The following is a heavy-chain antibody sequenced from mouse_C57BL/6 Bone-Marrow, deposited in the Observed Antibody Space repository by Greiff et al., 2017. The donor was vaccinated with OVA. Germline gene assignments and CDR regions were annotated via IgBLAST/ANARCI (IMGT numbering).Heavy chain of an antibody. D-gene: IGHD1-1*01. CDR2: IDLENGDT. V-gene: IGHV14-4*01. Sequence: VQLQQSGAELVRPGASVKLSCTASGFNIKDDYMHWVKQRPEQGLEWIGWIDLENGDTEYASKFQGKATITADTSSNTAYLQLSSLTSEDTAVYYCTTVGGSSYWYFDVWGTGTTVTVSS. CDR3: TTVGGSSYWYFDV. CDR1: GFNIKDDY. J-gene: IGHJ1*03.